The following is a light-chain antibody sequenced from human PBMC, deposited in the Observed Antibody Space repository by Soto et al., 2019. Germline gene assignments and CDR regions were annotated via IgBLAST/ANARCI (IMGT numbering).Light chain of an antibody. J-gene: IGLJ1*01. Sequence: QSVLTQPASVSGSPGQSITISCTGASSDVGAYNYVSWYQHHPGKAPKLMIYEVSTRPSGVSNRFYGSKSGNTASLTISGLQAEDEADYYCSSYTSSSTLEVFGHGTKVTVL. V-gene: IGLV2-14*01. CDR2: EVS. CDR3: SSYTSSSTLEV. CDR1: SSDVGAYNY.